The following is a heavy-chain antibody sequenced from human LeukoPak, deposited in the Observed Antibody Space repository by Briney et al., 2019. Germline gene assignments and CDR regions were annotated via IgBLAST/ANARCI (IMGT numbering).Heavy chain of an antibody. CDR2: LNWNGSAT. D-gene: IGHD6-19*01. Sequence: GWSLRLSCATSGFTFNDYGMSWVRQAPGKGLEWVSGLNWNGSATTYADSVKGRFTISRDNTENSLYLQINSLRAEDTAFYYCARVAVGGNWFDTWGQGTLVTVSS. V-gene: IGHV3-20*04. CDR1: GFTFNDYG. CDR3: ARVAVGGNWFDT. J-gene: IGHJ5*02.